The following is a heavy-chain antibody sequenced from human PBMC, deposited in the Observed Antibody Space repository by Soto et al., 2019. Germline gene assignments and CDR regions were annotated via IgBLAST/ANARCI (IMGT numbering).Heavy chain of an antibody. CDR1: GYTFTSYG. CDR3: ARDSVRFLEWSDWFDP. Sequence: ASVKVSCKASGYTFTSYGISWVRQAPGQGLEWMGWISAYNGNTNYAQKLQGRVTMTTDTSTSTAYMELRSLRSDDTAVYYCARDSVRFLEWSDWFDPWGQGTLVTVSS. J-gene: IGHJ5*02. CDR2: ISAYNGNT. D-gene: IGHD3-3*01. V-gene: IGHV1-18*01.